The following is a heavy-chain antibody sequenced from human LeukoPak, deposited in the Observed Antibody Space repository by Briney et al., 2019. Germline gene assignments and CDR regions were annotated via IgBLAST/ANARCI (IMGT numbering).Heavy chain of an antibody. D-gene: IGHD5-24*01. V-gene: IGHV1-18*01. CDR1: GYTFNTYG. CDR3: AKEGDAYNYADY. CDR2: ISGVNGNT. J-gene: IGHJ4*02. Sequence: ASVKVSCKASGYTFNTYGIIWVRQAPGQGLEWMGWISGVNGNTKFAQNVQGRLTLTTDTSTTTAYMELRSLRSDDTAIYYCAKEGDAYNYADYWGQGTLVTVSS.